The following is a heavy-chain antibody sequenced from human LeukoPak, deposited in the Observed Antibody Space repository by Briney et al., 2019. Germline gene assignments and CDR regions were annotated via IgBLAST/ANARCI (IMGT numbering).Heavy chain of an antibody. CDR1: GGSISSHY. D-gene: IGHD3-22*01. V-gene: IGHV4-59*11. Sequence: SETLSLTCTVSGGSISSHYWSWIRQPPGKGLEWIGYIYYSGSTNYNPSLKSRVTISVDTSKNQFSLTLSSVTAADTAVYYCARGKYYDSSGLLDPWGQGTLVTVSS. CDR3: ARGKYYDSSGLLDP. CDR2: IYYSGST. J-gene: IGHJ5*02.